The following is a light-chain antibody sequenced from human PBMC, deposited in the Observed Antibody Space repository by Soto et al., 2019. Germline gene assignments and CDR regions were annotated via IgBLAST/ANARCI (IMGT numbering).Light chain of an antibody. CDR3: CSYAGSVTWV. J-gene: IGLJ3*02. CDR2: DAT. V-gene: IGLV2-11*01. CDR1: TGYVGAYNF. Sequence: QSALTQPRSVSGSPGQSVTISCTGTTGYVGAYNFVSWYQLHPGKAPKLMIYDATKRPSGVPDRFSASKSGNTASLTISGIQAEDEDDDYCCSYAGSVTWVCGGGTKLTVL.